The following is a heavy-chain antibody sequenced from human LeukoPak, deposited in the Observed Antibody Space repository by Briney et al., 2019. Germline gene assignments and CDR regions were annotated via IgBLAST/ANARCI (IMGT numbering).Heavy chain of an antibody. D-gene: IGHD6-6*01. CDR2: IYYSGST. CDR1: GGSISSSSYY. J-gene: IGHJ4*02. V-gene: IGHV4-39*07. Sequence: PSETLSLTCTVSGGSISSSSYYWGWIRQPPGKGLEWIGSIYYSGSTYYNPSLKSRVTISVDTSKNQFSLKLSSVTAADTAAYYCARVSSSGPSYYFDYWGQGTLVTVSS. CDR3: ARVSSSGPSYYFDY.